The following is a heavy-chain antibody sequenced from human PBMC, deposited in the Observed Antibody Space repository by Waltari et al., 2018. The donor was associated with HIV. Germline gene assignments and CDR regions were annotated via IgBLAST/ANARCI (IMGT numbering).Heavy chain of an antibody. CDR2: IYPFDSDT. D-gene: IGHD3-22*01. Sequence: EVQLVQSGAEVRKSGESLKISCKASGYTFTNYWIAWVRQMSGEGLEWMGSIYPFDSDTRYNPSFEGQITISVDKSLATAYLEWNNLNASDAAIYYCARLFYYDTTGYINNAFDIWGQGTEVSVS. V-gene: IGHV5-51*03. J-gene: IGHJ3*02. CDR1: GYTFTNYW. CDR3: ARLFYYDTTGYINNAFDI.